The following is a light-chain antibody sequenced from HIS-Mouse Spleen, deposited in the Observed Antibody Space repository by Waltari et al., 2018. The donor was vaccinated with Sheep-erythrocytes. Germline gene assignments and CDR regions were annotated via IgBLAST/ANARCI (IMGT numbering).Light chain of an antibody. V-gene: IGLV2-14*02. Sequence: QSALTQPASVSGSPGQSITISCTGPSIDVGSYNLVSWYQQHPGKAPKLMIYEGSKRPSGVSNRFSGSKSGNTATLTISGTQAMDEADYYCQAWDSSTVVFGGGTKLTVL. CDR1: SIDVGSYNL. CDR3: QAWDSSTVV. J-gene: IGLJ2*01. CDR2: EGS.